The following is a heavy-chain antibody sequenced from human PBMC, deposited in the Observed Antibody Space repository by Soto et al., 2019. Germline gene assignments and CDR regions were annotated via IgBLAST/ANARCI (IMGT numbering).Heavy chain of an antibody. Sequence: GGSLRLSCAASGFTFSNYGMTWVRRAPGKGLEWVSAVSGTGTSRYYADSVKGRFTISRDNSDNTVYLQMNSLRAEDTAVYYCAKDLHYYDSSGYYSGGFDCWGQGTLVTVSS. CDR2: VSGTGTSR. CDR3: AKDLHYYDSSGYYSGGFDC. V-gene: IGHV3-23*01. CDR1: GFTFSNYG. J-gene: IGHJ4*02. D-gene: IGHD3-22*01.